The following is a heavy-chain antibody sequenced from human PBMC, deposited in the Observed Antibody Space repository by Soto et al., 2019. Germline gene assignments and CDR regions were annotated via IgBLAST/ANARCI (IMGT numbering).Heavy chain of an antibody. CDR3: ARDPSYYYDSSGYPY. CDR1: GGSISSGGYY. J-gene: IGHJ4*02. D-gene: IGHD3-22*01. Sequence: SETLSLTCTVSGGSISSGGYYWSWIRQHPGKGLEWIGYIYYSGSTYYNPSLKSRVTISVDTSKNQFSLKLSSVTAADTAVYYCARDPSYYYDSSGYPYWGQGTLVTISS. CDR2: IYYSGST. V-gene: IGHV4-31*03.